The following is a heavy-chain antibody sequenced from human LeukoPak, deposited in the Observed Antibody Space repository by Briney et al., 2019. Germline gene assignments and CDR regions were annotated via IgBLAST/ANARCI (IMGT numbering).Heavy chain of an antibody. V-gene: IGHV4-34*01. Sequence: SETLSLTCAVYGGSFSGYYWSWIRQPPGKGLEWIGEINHSGSTNYNPSLKSRVTISVDTSKNQFSLKPSSVTAADTAVYYCARVGYSSSWYDYYYYYYMDAWGKGTTVTVSS. D-gene: IGHD6-13*01. CDR1: GGSFSGYY. J-gene: IGHJ6*03. CDR2: INHSGST. CDR3: ARVGYSSSWYDYYYYYYMDA.